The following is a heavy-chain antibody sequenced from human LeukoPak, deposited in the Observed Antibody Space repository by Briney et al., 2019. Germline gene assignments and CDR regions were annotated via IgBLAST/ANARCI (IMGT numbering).Heavy chain of an antibody. CDR2: IYTSGST. Sequence: SETLSLTCTVSGGSISSGSYYWSWIRQPAGKGLEWIGRIYTSGSTNYNPSLKSRVTISVDTSKNQFSLKLSSVTAADTAVYYCARGGSSGWLSFFDIWGQGTVVTVSS. V-gene: IGHV4-61*02. D-gene: IGHD6-19*01. CDR3: ARGGSSGWLSFFDI. CDR1: GGSISSGSYY. J-gene: IGHJ3*02.